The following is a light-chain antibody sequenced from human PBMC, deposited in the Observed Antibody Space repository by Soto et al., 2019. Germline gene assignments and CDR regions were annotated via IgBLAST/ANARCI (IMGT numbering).Light chain of an antibody. Sequence: ASQTISGNLAWYQQKPGQGPRLLIYHVSTRTTGTPATFSGRASGTEFTLPMSRLHCENVPPYYWPPYQASRRTFDLGTKVDIK. CDR1: QTISGN. CDR3: PPYQASRRT. CDR2: HVS. V-gene: IGKV3D-15*01. J-gene: IGKJ1*01.